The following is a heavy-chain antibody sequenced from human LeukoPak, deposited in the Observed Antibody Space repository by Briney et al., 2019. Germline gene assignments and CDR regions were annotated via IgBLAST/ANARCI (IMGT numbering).Heavy chain of an antibody. Sequence: YTFTSYYXXXXXXXXXXXLXXXXXINPSGGSTSYAQKFQGRVTMTRDTSTSTVYMELSSLRSEDTAVYYCVHTSGSYSGWFDPWGQGTLVTVSS. D-gene: IGHD1-26*01. CDR2: INPSGGST. J-gene: IGHJ5*02. CDR3: VHTSGSYSGWFDP. CDR1: YTFTSYY. V-gene: IGHV1-46*01.